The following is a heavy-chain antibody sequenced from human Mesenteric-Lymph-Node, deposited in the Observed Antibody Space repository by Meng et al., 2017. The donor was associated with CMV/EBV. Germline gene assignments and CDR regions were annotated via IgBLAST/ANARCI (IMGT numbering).Heavy chain of an antibody. CDR1: GFIFSSYE. CDR2: IRSRGNII. D-gene: IGHD6-13*01. Sequence: GGSLRLSCEVSGFIFSSYEMNWVRQAPGKGLEWVSYIRSRGNIIYYADSVKGRFTISRDNAKNSLYLQMNSLRAEDTAVYYCATGSSWSPFDYWGLGTLVTVSS. CDR3: ATGSSWSPFDY. J-gene: IGHJ4*02. V-gene: IGHV3-48*03.